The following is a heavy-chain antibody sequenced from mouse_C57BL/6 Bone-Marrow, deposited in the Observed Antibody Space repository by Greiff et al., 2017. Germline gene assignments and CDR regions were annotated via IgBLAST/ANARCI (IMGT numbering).Heavy chain of an antibody. D-gene: IGHD2-4*01. V-gene: IGHV1-64*01. Sequence: QVQLQQSGAELVKPGASVKLSCKASGYTFTSYWMHWVKQRPGQGLEWIGMIHPNSGSTNYNEKFKSKATLTVDKSSSTAYMQLSSLTSEDSAVYYCARSRGLRQWFAYWGQGTLVTVSA. CDR1: GYTFTSYW. J-gene: IGHJ3*01. CDR2: IHPNSGST. CDR3: ARSRGLRQWFAY.